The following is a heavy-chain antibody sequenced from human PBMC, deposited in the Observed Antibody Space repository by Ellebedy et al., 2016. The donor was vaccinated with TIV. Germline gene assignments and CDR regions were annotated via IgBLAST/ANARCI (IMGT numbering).Heavy chain of an antibody. Sequence: SETLSLTCTVSGGSIATNYWSWIRQPPGKGLEWIGYISYSGFTNYNPSLKSRVFISVDMSKNKFSLKLLSVTAADTAVYYCSRLYDFWSGYPSFDIWGQGTMVSVSS. V-gene: IGHV4-59*08. CDR1: GGSIATNY. CDR2: ISYSGFT. J-gene: IGHJ3*02. CDR3: SRLYDFWSGYPSFDI. D-gene: IGHD3-3*01.